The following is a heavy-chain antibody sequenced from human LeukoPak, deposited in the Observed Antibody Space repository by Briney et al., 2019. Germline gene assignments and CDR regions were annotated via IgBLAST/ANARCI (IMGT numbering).Heavy chain of an antibody. CDR2: TYYRSKWYN. V-gene: IGHV6-1*01. Sequence: ASQTLSLTCAISGDTVSGNSAAWNWIRQSPSRGLEWLGRTYYRSKWYNDYAVSVKSRITINPDTSKNQFSLQLNSVTPEDTAVYYCARDLIHLWFGESDAFDIRGQGTMVTVSP. CDR1: GDTVSGNSAA. J-gene: IGHJ3*02. D-gene: IGHD3-10*01. CDR3: ARDLIHLWFGESDAFDI.